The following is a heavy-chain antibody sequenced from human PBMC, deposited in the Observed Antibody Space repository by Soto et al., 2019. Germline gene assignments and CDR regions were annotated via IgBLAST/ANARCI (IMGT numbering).Heavy chain of an antibody. CDR1: GGSISTYY. J-gene: IGHJ6*02. Sequence: SETLSLTCTVSGGSISTYYGSWIRQPPGKGLEWIGYIYYSGSTNYNPSLKSRVTISVDTSKNRFSLNLSSVTAADTAVYYCARRIYDRFGDYYYGMDVWGQGTLVTVSS. CDR3: ARRIYDRFGDYYYGMDV. CDR2: IYYSGST. D-gene: IGHD3-22*01. V-gene: IGHV4-59*01.